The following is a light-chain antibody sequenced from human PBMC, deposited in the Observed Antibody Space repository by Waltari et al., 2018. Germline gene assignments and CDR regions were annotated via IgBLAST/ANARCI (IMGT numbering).Light chain of an antibody. CDR2: DDS. CDR1: AIGTKS. CDR3: QVWDSNSDHHV. Sequence: SYVLTQPPSVSVAPEKTARLTCGGNAIGTKSVDGYQQKPGQAPLLVVYDDSDRPSGIPERFSGSNSGNTATLTIRRVEAGDEADYYCQVWDSNSDHHVFGGGTKLTVL. J-gene: IGLJ2*01. V-gene: IGLV3-21*03.